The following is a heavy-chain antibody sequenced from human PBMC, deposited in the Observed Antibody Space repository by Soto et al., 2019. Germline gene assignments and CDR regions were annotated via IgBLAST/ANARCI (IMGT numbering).Heavy chain of an antibody. Sequence: SETLSLTCGVSGYSITSGFYWGWVRQSPGKGLEWTGTISYSAKTFYSPSLASRFSMAVDSSKNQFSLRLTSVTAADTALYYCTRGAGAPWVRFDSWGRGILVTVSS. J-gene: IGHJ4*02. D-gene: IGHD3-16*01. V-gene: IGHV4-38-2*01. CDR1: GYSITSGFY. CDR2: ISYSAKT. CDR3: TRGAGAPWVRFDS.